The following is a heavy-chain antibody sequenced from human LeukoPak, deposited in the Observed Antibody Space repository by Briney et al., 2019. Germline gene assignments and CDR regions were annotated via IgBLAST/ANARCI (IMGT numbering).Heavy chain of an antibody. Sequence: SETLSLTCTVSGGSISSSSYYWGWIRQPPGKGLEWIGNNSGRTYYDPSLRSRATISVDTSKNQFSLKLTSVTAADTAVYYCATDLRSGDAYDIWGQGTMVTVSS. CDR1: GGSISSSSYY. V-gene: IGHV4-39*01. D-gene: IGHD4-17*01. CDR2: NSGRT. J-gene: IGHJ3*02. CDR3: ATDLRSGDAYDI.